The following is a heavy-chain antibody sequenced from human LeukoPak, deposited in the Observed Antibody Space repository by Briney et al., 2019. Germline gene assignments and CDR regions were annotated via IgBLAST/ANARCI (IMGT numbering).Heavy chain of an antibody. CDR3: ARHIVSVGFDP. D-gene: IGHD5-12*01. Sequence: PGGSLRLSCAASGFTFSSYEMNWVRQAPGKGLEWVSYISSSGSTIYYADSVRGRFTISRDNAKNSLSLQMNSLRDEDTAVYYCARHIVSVGFDPWGQGTLVTVSS. CDR1: GFTFSSYE. CDR2: ISSSGSTI. J-gene: IGHJ5*02. V-gene: IGHV3-48*03.